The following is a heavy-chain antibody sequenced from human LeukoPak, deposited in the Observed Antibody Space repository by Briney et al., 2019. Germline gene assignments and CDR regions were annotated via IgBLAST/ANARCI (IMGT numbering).Heavy chain of an antibody. CDR2: ISAYNGNT. V-gene: IGHV1-18*01. J-gene: IGHJ4*02. Sequence: ASVKVSCKASGYTFTSYGISWVRQAPGQGLEWMGWISAYNGNTNYAQKLQGRVTMTTDTSTSTAYMELRSLRSDDTAVYYCARDHRSLGYSYGYAYYYDSSGPGYWGQGTLVTVSS. D-gene: IGHD3-22*01. CDR3: ARDHRSLGYSYGYAYYYDSSGPGY. CDR1: GYTFTSYG.